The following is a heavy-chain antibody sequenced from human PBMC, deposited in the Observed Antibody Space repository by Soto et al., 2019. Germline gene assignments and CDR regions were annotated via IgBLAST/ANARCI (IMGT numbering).Heavy chain of an antibody. D-gene: IGHD6-13*01. J-gene: IGHJ3*02. V-gene: IGHV5-10-1*01. CDR3: VRHSYSSSLARAFYI. CDR2: IDPSDSYT. CDR1: GYSFTSYW. Sequence: GESLKISCKGSGYSFTSYWISWVRRMPGKGLEWMGRIDPSDSYTNYSPSFQGHVTISADKSISTAYLQWSSLKASHTAMYYCVRHSYSSSLARAFYICGQGTRDTVS.